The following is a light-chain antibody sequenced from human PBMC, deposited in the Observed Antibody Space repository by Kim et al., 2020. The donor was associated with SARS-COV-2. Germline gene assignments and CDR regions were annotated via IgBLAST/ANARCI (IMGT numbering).Light chain of an antibody. Sequence: SASGGDRVTITCRANQGVANFLAWYQQKPGNMPDLLIYGASTLQSGVPSRFAGSGSGTDFTLTIDSLQPEDVATYYCQTYNTVSIFGGGTKVDIK. CDR3: QTYNTVSI. J-gene: IGKJ4*01. CDR1: QGVANF. CDR2: GAS. V-gene: IGKV1-27*01.